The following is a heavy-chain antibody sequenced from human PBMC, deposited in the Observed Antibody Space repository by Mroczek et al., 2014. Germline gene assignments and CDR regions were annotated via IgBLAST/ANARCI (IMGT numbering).Heavy chain of an antibody. V-gene: IGHV3-30-3*01. CDR2: ISYDGSNK. CDR1: GFTFSSYA. D-gene: IGHD6-13*01. J-gene: IGHJ4*02. CDR3: ARDYGIAAAGRGYFDY. Sequence: ESGGGVVQPGRSLRLSCAASGFTFSSYAMHWVRQAPGKGLEWVAVISYDGSNKYYADSVKAIHISRDNSKNTLYLQMNSLRAEDTAVYYCARDYGIAAAGRGYFDYWGQGTPGHRLL.